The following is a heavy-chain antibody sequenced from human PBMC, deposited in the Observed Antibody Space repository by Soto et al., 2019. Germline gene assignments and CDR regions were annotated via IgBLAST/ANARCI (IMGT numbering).Heavy chain of an antibody. CDR2: IIPVFGTP. CDR3: ARGGALSTSWYWGDGLDS. J-gene: IGHJ4*02. Sequence: SVKVSFKASGYSFRSHAITWVRQAPGQGLEWMGGIIPVFGTPSYAQKFQGRVTISADKSTNTSYLELRSLRSEDTAVYYCARGGALSTSWYWGDGLDSWGQGTQVTVSS. V-gene: IGHV1-69*06. D-gene: IGHD6-13*01. CDR1: GYSFRSHA.